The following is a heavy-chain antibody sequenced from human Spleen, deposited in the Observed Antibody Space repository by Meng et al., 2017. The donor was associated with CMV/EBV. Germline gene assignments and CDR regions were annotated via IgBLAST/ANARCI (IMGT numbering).Heavy chain of an antibody. J-gene: IGHJ6*02. Sequence: ASVKVSCKASGYTFTGYYMHWVRQAPGQGLEWMGIINPSGGSTSYAQKFQGRVTMTRDTSTSTVYMELSSLRSEDTAVYYCARDHCSSTSCYYYYGMDVWGQGTTVTVSS. D-gene: IGHD2-2*01. CDR3: ARDHCSSTSCYYYYGMDV. CDR2: INPSGGST. V-gene: IGHV1-46*01. CDR1: GYTFTGYY.